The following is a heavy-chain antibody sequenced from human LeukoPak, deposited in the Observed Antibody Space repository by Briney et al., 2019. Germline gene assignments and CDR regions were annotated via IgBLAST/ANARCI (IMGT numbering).Heavy chain of an antibody. CDR2: ISSSSTYI. V-gene: IGHV3-21*01. CDR3: ARARSSDTAMLHFDY. CDR1: GFTFSNYC. D-gene: IGHD5-18*01. J-gene: IGHJ4*02. Sequence: GGSLRLSCAASGFTFSNYCMNWVRQAPGKGLEWVSSISSSSTYIYYADSVKGRFTISRDNAKNSLYLQMNSLRAEDTAVYYCARARSSDTAMLHFDYWGQGTLVTVSS.